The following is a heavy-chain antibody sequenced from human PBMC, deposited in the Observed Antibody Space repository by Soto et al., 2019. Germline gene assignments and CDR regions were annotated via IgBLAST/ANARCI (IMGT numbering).Heavy chain of an antibody. Sequence: SETLSLTCTVSGGSISSYYWSWIRQPPGKGLEWIGYIYYSGSTNYNPSLKSRVTISVDTSKNQFSLKLSSVTAADTAVYYCARAGGYGDYLSWFDPWGQGTLVTVSS. CDR3: ARAGGYGDYLSWFDP. J-gene: IGHJ5*02. D-gene: IGHD4-17*01. CDR2: IYYSGST. V-gene: IGHV4-59*01. CDR1: GGSISSYY.